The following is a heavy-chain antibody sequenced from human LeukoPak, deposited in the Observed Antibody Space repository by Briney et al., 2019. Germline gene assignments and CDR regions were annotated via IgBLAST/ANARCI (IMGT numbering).Heavy chain of an antibody. CDR3: ARGRSLWDILTGSNWFDP. CDR2: INHSGST. D-gene: IGHD3-9*01. Sequence: ASETLSLTCAVYGGSFSGYYWSWIRQPPGKGLEWIGEINHSGSTNYNPSLKSRVTISVDTSKNQFSLKLSSVTAADTAVYYCARGRSLWDILTGSNWFDPWGQGTLVTVSS. J-gene: IGHJ5*02. V-gene: IGHV4-34*01. CDR1: GGSFSGYY.